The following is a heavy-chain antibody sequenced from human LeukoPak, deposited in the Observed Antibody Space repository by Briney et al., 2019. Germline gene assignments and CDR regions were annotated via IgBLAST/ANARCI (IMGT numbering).Heavy chain of an antibody. CDR3: ARALPAAGTHNWFDP. CDR2: IYYSGST. J-gene: IGHJ5*02. V-gene: IGHV4-31*03. D-gene: IGHD6-13*01. CDR1: GGSISSGGYY. Sequence: PPQTLSLTCTVSGGSISSGGYYWSWIRQHPGKGLEWIGYIYYSGSTYYNPSLKSRVTISVGTSKNQFSLKLSSVTAADTAVYYCARALPAAGTHNWFDPWGQGTLVTVSS.